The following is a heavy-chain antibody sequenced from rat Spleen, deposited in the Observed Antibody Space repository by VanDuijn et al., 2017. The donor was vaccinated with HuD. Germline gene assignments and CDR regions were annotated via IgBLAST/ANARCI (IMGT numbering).Heavy chain of an antibody. CDR1: GFSLTSYN. Sequence: QVQLKVSGPGLVQPSQTLSLTCTVSGFSLTSYNVHWVRQPTGKGLEWMGIIWTGGSPDYNSALKSRLSISRDTSKSQLLLKMNSLQTEDTAMYFCARANFEYWGQGVMVTVSS. CDR3: ARANFEY. J-gene: IGHJ2*01. CDR2: IWTGGSP. V-gene: IGHV2-30*01.